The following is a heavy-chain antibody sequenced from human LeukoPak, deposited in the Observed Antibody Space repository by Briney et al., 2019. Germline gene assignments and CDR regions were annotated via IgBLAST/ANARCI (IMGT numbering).Heavy chain of an antibody. CDR2: MNPNSGGT. D-gene: IGHD5-12*01. Sequence: ASVKVSCKASGYTFTDYYVHWVRQAPGQGLEWMGWMNPNSGGTNYAQKLQGRVTMTTDTSTSTAYMELRSLRSDDTAVYYCARDRAGDIEDAFDIWGQGTMVTVSS. J-gene: IGHJ3*02. CDR1: GYTFTDYY. CDR3: ARDRAGDIEDAFDI. V-gene: IGHV1-2*02.